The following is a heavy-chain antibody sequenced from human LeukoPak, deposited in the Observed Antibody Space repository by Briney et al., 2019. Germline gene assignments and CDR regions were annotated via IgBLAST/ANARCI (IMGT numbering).Heavy chain of an antibody. J-gene: IGHJ4*02. D-gene: IGHD3-10*01. CDR2: ISYDGSNK. CDR3: ATSDGSGSYYNGLPFDY. V-gene: IGHV3-30*03. CDR1: GFTFSSYG. Sequence: GGSLRLSCAASGFTFSSYGMHWVRQAPGKGLEWVAVISYDGSNKYYADSVKGRFTISRDNSKNTLYLQMNSLRAEDTAVYYCATSDGSGSYYNGLPFDYWRQGTLVTVSS.